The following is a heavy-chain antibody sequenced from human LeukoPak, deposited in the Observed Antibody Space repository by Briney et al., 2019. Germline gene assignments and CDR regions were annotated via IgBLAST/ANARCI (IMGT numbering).Heavy chain of an antibody. CDR3: ARHPNRNFGDWGAFDI. J-gene: IGHJ3*02. Sequence: SPSETLSLTCTVSGGSISSYYWSWIRQPPGKGLEWIGSIYYSGSTYYNPSLKSRVTISVDTSKNQFSLKLSSVTAADTAVYYCARHPNRNFGDWGAFDIWGQGTMVTVSS. D-gene: IGHD3-10*01. V-gene: IGHV4-59*05. CDR1: GGSISSYY. CDR2: IYYSGST.